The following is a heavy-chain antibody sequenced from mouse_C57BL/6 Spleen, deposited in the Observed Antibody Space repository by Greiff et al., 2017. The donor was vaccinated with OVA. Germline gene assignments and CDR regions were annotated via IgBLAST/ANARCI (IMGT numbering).Heavy chain of an antibody. D-gene: IGHD2-1*01. CDR1: GFTFSSYG. CDR3: ARGGNYEFDY. CDR2: ISSGGSYT. J-gene: IGHJ2*01. Sequence: VQLKESGGDLVKPGGSLKLSCAASGFTFSSYGMSWVRQTPDKRLEWVATISSGGSYTYYPDSVKGRFTISRDNAKNTLYLQMSSLKSEDTAMYYCARGGNYEFDYWGQGTTLTVSS. V-gene: IGHV5-6*01.